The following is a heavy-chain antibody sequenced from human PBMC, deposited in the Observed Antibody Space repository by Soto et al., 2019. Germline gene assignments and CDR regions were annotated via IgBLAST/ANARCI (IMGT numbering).Heavy chain of an antibody. CDR3: ARHGSIGARLNYFDP. V-gene: IGHV5-51*01. CDR2: IYPGDSDT. CDR1: GYNFDSFW. Sequence: PGESLKSSCQGSGYNFDSFWIGWVRQMPRKGLEWMGIIYPGDSDTRYNPSFQGQVTMSADKSTSTVYLQWSSLKASDTAIYYCARHGSIGARLNYFDPWGQGTQVTVSS. D-gene: IGHD6-6*01. J-gene: IGHJ5*01.